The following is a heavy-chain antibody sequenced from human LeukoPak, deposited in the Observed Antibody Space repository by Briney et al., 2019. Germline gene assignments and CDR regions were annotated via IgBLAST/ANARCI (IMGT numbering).Heavy chain of an antibody. CDR2: TYYTGAT. Sequence: PSETLSLTCTVSGGSIGNNYWTWIRQPPGKGLEYIGYTYYTGATNYNPSLKSRVTISVDTSKSQFSLKLSSVTAADTAVYFCAKYGNSGWVIDNWGQGALVTVSS. J-gene: IGHJ4*02. CDR3: AKYGNSGWVIDN. V-gene: IGHV4-59*08. D-gene: IGHD6-19*01. CDR1: GGSIGNNY.